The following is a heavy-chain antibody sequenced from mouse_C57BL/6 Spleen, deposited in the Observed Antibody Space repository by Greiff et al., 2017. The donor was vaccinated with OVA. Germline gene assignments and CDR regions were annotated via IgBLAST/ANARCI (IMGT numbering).Heavy chain of an antibody. V-gene: IGHV2-2*01. CDR2: IWSGGST. CDR1: GFSLTSYG. Sequence: VKLQESGPGLVQPSQSLSITCTVSGFSLTSYGVHWVRQSPGKGLEWLGVIWSGGSTDYNAAFISRLSISKDNSKSQVFFKMNSLQADDTAIYYCARESPSSWFAYWGQGTLVTVSA. J-gene: IGHJ3*01. CDR3: ARESPSSWFAY.